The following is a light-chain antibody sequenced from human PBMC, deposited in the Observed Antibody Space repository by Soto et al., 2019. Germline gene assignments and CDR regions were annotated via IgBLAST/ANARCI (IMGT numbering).Light chain of an antibody. CDR2: LAS. CDR3: KHSYNTPIT. J-gene: IGKJ5*01. Sequence: DIQMTQSPSSLSASVGDRVTITCRASRIIDTYVDWYQQKPGKAPDLLIYLASTLQVGVPSRFSGSGCGTDFTLTISGLQPEDFATYYCKHSYNTPITFGQGTRLDIK. V-gene: IGKV1-39*01. CDR1: RIIDTY.